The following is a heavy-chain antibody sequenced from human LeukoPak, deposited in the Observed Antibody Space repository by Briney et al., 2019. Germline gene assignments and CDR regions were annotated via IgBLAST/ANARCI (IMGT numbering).Heavy chain of an antibody. Sequence: GGSLRLSCAASGFTFSTYGMHWVRQAPGKGLEWVAFIRYDGSNKYYADSVKGRFTISRDNSKNTLYLQMNSLRAEDTAVYYCAKDNYDYGDYDGGDYWGQGTLVTVSS. CDR1: GFTFSTYG. D-gene: IGHD4-17*01. V-gene: IGHV3-30*02. CDR2: IRYDGSNK. J-gene: IGHJ4*02. CDR3: AKDNYDYGDYDGGDY.